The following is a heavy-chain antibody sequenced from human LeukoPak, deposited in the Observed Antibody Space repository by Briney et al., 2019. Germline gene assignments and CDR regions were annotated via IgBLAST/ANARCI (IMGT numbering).Heavy chain of an antibody. CDR1: GFSLSTRGVC. D-gene: IGHD3-22*01. CDR2: IYWDDDE. J-gene: IGHJ4*02. Sequence: RESGPTLVKPTQTLTLTCTFSGFSLSTRGVCVGWIRQPPGKALEWLALIYWDDDERYSPYLRNRLTITKDTSKNQVVLTMTNMDPVDTATYYCVHRRRSDSSGYYTKGTYYFDYWGQGTLVTVSS. V-gene: IGHV2-5*02. CDR3: VHRRRSDSSGYYTKGTYYFDY.